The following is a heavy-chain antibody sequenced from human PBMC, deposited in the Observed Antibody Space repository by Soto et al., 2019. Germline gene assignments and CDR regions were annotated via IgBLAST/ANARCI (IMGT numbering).Heavy chain of an antibody. V-gene: IGHV4-39*01. J-gene: IGHJ4*02. CDR2: IYYSGST. Sequence: QLQLQESGPGLVKPSETLSLTCTVSGGSISSSSYYWGWIRQPPGKGLEWIGSIYYSGSTYYNPSLKSRVTISVDTSKNQFSLKLSSVTAADTAVYYCARHRVRAAMPLDYWGQGTLVTVSS. CDR3: ARHRVRAAMPLDY. CDR1: GGSISSSSYY. D-gene: IGHD2-2*01.